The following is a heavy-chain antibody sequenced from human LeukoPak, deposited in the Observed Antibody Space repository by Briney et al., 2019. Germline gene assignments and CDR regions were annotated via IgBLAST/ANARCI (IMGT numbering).Heavy chain of an antibody. CDR1: GFTFSSHW. D-gene: IGHD5/OR15-5a*01. CDR2: ISTDGRTA. J-gene: IGHJ4*02. CDR3: ARVSVCPRCHFDY. Sequence: GGSLRLSCAASGFTFSSHWMHWVRQAPGKGLVWVSRISTDGRTATYADSVKGRFTISRDNARNTLFLQMNSLRAEDTAVYFRARVSVCPRCHFDYWGQGTLVTVSS. V-gene: IGHV3-74*01.